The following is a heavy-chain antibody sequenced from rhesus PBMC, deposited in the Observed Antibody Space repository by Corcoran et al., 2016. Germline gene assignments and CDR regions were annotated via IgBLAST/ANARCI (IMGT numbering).Heavy chain of an antibody. D-gene: IGHD1-26*01. CDR3: ARDWAYNWNYGYFDL. CDR2: ISGSCGST. CDR1: GGSISSNY. Sequence: QLQLQESGPGLVKPSETLSLTCAVSGGSISSNYWSWIRQPPGKGLEWIGRISGSCGSTDYNPSLKSRVSISTDTSENQFSLKLGSVTAADTAVYYCARDWAYNWNYGYFDLWGPGTPITISS. V-gene: IGHV4-173*01. J-gene: IGHJ2*01.